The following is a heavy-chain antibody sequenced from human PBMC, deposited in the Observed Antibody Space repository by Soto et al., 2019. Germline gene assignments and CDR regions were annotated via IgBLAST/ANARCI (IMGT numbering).Heavy chain of an antibody. V-gene: IGHV1-69*13. CDR2: IIPIFGTA. CDR3: ARSMVRGVIITDYYYYGMDV. D-gene: IGHD3-10*01. CDR1: GGTFSSYA. J-gene: IGHJ6*02. Sequence: VASVKVSCKASGGTFSSYAISWVRQAPGQGLEWMGGIIPIFGTANYAQKFQGRVTITADESTSTAYMELSSLRSEDTAVYYCARSMVRGVIITDYYYYGMDVWGQGTTVTV.